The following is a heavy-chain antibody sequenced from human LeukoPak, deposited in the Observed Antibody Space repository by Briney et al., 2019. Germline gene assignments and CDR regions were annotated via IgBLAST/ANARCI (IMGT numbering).Heavy chain of an antibody. D-gene: IGHD6-19*01. CDR1: GGSISSYY. CDR3: GRSLSSAWYYFAY. V-gene: IGHV4-59*01. J-gene: IGHJ4*02. CDR2: IYYSGST. Sequence: SETLSLTCTVSGGSISSYYWSWIRQPPGKGLEWIGYIYYSGSTNYNPSLNSRVTISVDTSKSQFSLRLSSVTAADTAVYYCGRSLSSAWYYFAYWGQGTLVTVSS.